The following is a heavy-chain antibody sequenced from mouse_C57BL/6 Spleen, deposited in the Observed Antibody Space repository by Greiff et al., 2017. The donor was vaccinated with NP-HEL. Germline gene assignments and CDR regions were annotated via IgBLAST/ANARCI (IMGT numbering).Heavy chain of an antibody. CDR2: INYDGSST. Sequence: EVKLVESEGGLVQPGSSMKLSCTASGFTFSDYYMAWVRQVPEKGLEWVANINYDGSSTYYLDSLKSRFIISRDNAKNILYLQMSSLKSEDTATYYCARDEKGRGFAYWGQGTLVTVSA. CDR1: GFTFSDYY. D-gene: IGHD3-3*01. J-gene: IGHJ3*01. CDR3: ARDEKGRGFAY. V-gene: IGHV5-16*01.